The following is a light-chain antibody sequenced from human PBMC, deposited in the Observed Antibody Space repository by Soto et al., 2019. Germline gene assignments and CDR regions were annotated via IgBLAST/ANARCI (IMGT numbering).Light chain of an antibody. V-gene: IGLV2-14*01. J-gene: IGLJ2*01. CDR2: EVS. Sequence: QSVLTQPASVSGSPGQSITISCTGGASDVGAYNYVSWYQHHPGKAPKLMIYEVSNRPSGVSHRFSGSKSGNTASLTISGLQAEDEADYYCSSYTGSSTVVFGGGTKLTVL. CDR3: SSYTGSSTVV. CDR1: ASDVGAYNY.